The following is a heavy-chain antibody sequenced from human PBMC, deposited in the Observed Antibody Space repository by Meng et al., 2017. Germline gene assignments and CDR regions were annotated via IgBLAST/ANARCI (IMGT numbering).Heavy chain of an antibody. CDR3: ARDQDYYDSSGSLKIDY. V-gene: IGHV3-30*04. CDR1: GFTFSSYA. CDR2: ISYDGSNK. J-gene: IGHJ4*02. Sequence: GGPLRLSCAASGFTFSSYAMHWVRHAPGKGLEWVAVISYDGSNKYYADSVKGRFTISRDNSKNTLYLQMNSLRAEDTAVYYCARDQDYYDSSGSLKIDYWGQGTLVTCAS. D-gene: IGHD3-22*01.